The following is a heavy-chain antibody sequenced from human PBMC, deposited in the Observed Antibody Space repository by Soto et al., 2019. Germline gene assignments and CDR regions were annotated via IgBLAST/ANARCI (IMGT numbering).Heavy chain of an antibody. D-gene: IGHD3-10*01. J-gene: IGHJ6*02. Sequence: QVQLVQSGAEVKKPGSSVKVSCKASGGTFSSYAISWVRQAPGQGLEWMGGIIPIFGTANYAQKFQGRVTITADESTSTAYMELSSLRSEDTAVYYCARDREMVRGVSKEYYYGMDVWGQGTTVTVSS. CDR1: GGTFSSYA. V-gene: IGHV1-69*01. CDR2: IIPIFGTA. CDR3: ARDREMVRGVSKEYYYGMDV.